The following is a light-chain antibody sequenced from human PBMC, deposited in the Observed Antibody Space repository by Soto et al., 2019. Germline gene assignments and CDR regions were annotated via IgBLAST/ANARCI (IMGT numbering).Light chain of an antibody. Sequence: QSALTQPASVSGSPGQSITISCTGTSSAVGGYNYVSWYQQHPGKAPKLMIYEVSNRPSGVSNRFSGSKSGNTASLTISGLHAEDEADYYCSSYTSSSTTYVFGTGTKLTVL. J-gene: IGLJ1*01. V-gene: IGLV2-14*01. CDR3: SSYTSSSTTYV. CDR2: EVS. CDR1: SSAVGGYNY.